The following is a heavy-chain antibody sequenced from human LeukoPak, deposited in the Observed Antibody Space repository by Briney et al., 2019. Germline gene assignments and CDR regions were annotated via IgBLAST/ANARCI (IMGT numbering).Heavy chain of an antibody. J-gene: IGHJ6*03. CDR1: GSGFTFGNFA. Sequence: GGSLRLSCEASGSGFTFGNFAMSWVRQAPGKGLEWVSGISGSGYYTYYADSVKGRFTISRDNSKNALYIQMNSLRAEDTAVYYCAKDGSWGDYYFYFYMDVWGKGTTVTVSS. D-gene: IGHD3-16*01. CDR3: AKDGSWGDYYFYFYMDV. V-gene: IGHV3-23*01. CDR2: ISGSGYYT.